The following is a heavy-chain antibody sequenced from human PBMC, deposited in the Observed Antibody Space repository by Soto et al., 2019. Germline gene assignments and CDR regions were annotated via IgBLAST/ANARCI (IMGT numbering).Heavy chain of an antibody. J-gene: IGHJ4*02. CDR1: GFTFSSYA. V-gene: IGHV3-64*01. CDR2: ISSNGGST. CDR3: AREPGYYFDY. Sequence: GRSLRLSCASSGFTFSSYAMHWVRQATGKGLEYVSAISSNGGSTYYANSVKGRFTISRDNSKNTLYLQMGSLRAEDMAVYYCAREPGYYFDYWGQGTLVTVSS.